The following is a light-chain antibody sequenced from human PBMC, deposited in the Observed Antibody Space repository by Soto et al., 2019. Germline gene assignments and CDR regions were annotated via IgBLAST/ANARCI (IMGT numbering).Light chain of an antibody. J-gene: IGKJ4*01. V-gene: IGKV3D-20*01. CDR2: DAS. Sequence: EIVLTQSPATLSLSPGERATLSCRTSESVTSRLLAWYQQKPGLAPRLLIYDASRRATGVPHRFSGSGSGTDFTLTISRLEPEDFAVYYWQQYGDPRKLSFGGGTKVEIK. CDR1: ESVTSRL. CDR3: QQYGDPRKLS.